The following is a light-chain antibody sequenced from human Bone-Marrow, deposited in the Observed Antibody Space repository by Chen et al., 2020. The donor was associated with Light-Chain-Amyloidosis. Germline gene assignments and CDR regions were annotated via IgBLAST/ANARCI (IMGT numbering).Light chain of an antibody. CDR1: NIGYTS. J-gene: IGLJ3*02. Sequence: SYVLTQPSSLSVAPAQTATIPCGGNNIGYTSVHWYQQTPGQAPLLVVYDDSDRPSGIPERLSGSNSGNTATLTISRVEAGDEADYYCQVWDRSSDRPVFGGGTKLTVL. V-gene: IGLV3-21*02. CDR3: QVWDRSSDRPV. CDR2: DDS.